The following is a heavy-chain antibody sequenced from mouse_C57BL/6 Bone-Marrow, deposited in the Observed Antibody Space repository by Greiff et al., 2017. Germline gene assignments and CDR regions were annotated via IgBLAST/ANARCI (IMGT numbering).Heavy chain of an antibody. CDR2: INPYYGTT. D-gene: IGHD5-1*01. Sequence: EVQLQQSGPELVKPGASVTISCKASGYSFTDYYMNWVKQSNGKSLEWIGVINPYYGTTSYNQKFKGKATLTVDPSSSTADMQRSSLTSEDSAVYDCVGSTIFATDWNFDVWGKGTTVTVS. J-gene: IGHJ1*03. CDR1: GYSFTDYY. V-gene: IGHV1-39*01. CDR3: VGSTIFATDWNFDV.